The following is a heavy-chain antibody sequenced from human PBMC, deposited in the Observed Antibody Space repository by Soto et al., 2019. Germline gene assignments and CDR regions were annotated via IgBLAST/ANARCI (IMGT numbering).Heavy chain of an antibody. CDR2: INPSGGST. J-gene: IGHJ6*02. V-gene: IGHV1-46*01. Sequence: ASVKVSCKASGYTFTSYYMHWVRQAPGQGLEWMGIINPSGGSTSYAQKFQGRVTMTRDTSTSTVYMELSSLRSEDTAVYYCARDHVSRIAAAGNPYYYYGMDVWGQGTTVTVSS. D-gene: IGHD6-13*01. CDR1: GYTFTSYY. CDR3: ARDHVSRIAAAGNPYYYYGMDV.